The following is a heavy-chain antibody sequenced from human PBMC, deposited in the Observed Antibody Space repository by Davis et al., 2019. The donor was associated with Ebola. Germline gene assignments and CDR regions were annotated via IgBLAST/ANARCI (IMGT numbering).Heavy chain of an antibody. V-gene: IGHV1-3*01. CDR2: INAANGNT. D-gene: IGHD3-10*01. Sequence: ASVKVSCKASGYTFNTYAMHWVRQAPGQGLEWMGWINAANGNTRYSQKFQDRVTIIRDRSASTVYMELSSLRSEVTAVYYCAREGRVQGLISAGMDVWGQGTTVTVSS. CDR3: AREGRVQGLISAGMDV. CDR1: GYTFNTYA. J-gene: IGHJ6*02.